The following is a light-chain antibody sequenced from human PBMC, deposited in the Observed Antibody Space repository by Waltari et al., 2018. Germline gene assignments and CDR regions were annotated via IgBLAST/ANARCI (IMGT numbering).Light chain of an antibody. J-gene: IGLJ3*02. Sequence: SSELTQDPTVSVALGQTGRITCPGDSLRRYYASWYRQRPGQAPILLLYGNNNRPSGIPDRFSGSTSGNMASLTITGAQAEEEADYYCHSRDTTTNRVFGRGTKLTVV. CDR3: HSRDTTTNRV. CDR2: GNN. CDR1: SLRRYY. V-gene: IGLV3-19*01.